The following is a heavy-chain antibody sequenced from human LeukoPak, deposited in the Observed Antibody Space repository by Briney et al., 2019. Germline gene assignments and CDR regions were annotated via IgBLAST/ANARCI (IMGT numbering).Heavy chain of an antibody. V-gene: IGHV1-8*03. CDR1: GYTFTSYD. CDR2: MNPNSGNT. D-gene: IGHD5-18*01. CDR3: ARDLAGYSYGWTLRFDY. J-gene: IGHJ4*02. Sequence: ASVKVSCKASGYTFTSYDINWVRQATGQGLEWMGWMNPNSGNTGYAQKFQGRVTITRNTSISTAYMELSSLRSEDTAVYYCARDLAGYSYGWTLRFDYWGQGTLVTVSS.